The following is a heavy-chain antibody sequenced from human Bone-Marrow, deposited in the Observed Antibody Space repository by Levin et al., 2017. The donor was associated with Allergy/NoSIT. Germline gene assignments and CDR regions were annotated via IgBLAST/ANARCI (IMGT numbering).Heavy chain of an antibody. D-gene: IGHD2-21*02. CDR3: ARDHKPEGCGGDCYTFDY. V-gene: IGHV1-2*02. J-gene: IGHJ4*02. CDR1: GYTFTGYY. CDR2: INPNSGGT. Sequence: GGSLRLSCKASGYTFTGYYMHWVRQAPGQGLEWMGWINPNSGGTNYAQKFQGRVTMTRDTSISTAYMELSRLRSDDTAVYYCARDHKPEGCGGDCYTFDYWGQGTLVTVSS.